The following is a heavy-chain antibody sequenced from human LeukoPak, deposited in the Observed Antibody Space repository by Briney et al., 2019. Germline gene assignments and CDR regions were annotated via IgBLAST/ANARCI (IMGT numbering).Heavy chain of an antibody. J-gene: IGHJ4*02. D-gene: IGHD5-18*01. Sequence: ESGGSLRLSCAASGFTFSSYAMSWVRQAPGKGLEWVSDISGSGGRTYHADSVKGRFTISRDNSKNTLYLQMNSLRAEDTAVYYCAKDHTAMVEYNFDYWGQGTLVTVSS. V-gene: IGHV3-23*01. CDR2: ISGSGGRT. CDR3: AKDHTAMVEYNFDY. CDR1: GFTFSSYA.